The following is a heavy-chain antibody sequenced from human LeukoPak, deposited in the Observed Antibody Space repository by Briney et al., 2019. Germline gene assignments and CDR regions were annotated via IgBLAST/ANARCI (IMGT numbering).Heavy chain of an antibody. CDR1: GGSFSGYY. CDR2: INHSGST. CDR3: ARIYCSSTSCYGGGLVFWFDP. J-gene: IGHJ5*02. V-gene: IGHV4-34*01. Sequence: SETLSLTCAVYGGSFSGYYWSWIRQPPGKGLEWIGEINHSGSTNYNPSLKSRVTISVDTSKNQFSLKLSSVTAADTAVYYCARIYCSSTSCYGGGLVFWFDPWGQGTLVTVSS. D-gene: IGHD2-2*01.